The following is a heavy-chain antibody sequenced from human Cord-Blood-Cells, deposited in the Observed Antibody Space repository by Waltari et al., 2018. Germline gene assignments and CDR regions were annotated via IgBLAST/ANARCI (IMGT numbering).Heavy chain of an antibody. Sequence: QVQLVQSGAEVKKPGASVKVSCKASGYTFTGYYMHWVRQAPGQGLEGMGWINPKRGGTNIAQNVQGRVTMTRDTSISTAYMELSRLRSDDTAVYYCARGGSIAARHWGQGTLVTVSS. V-gene: IGHV1-2*02. D-gene: IGHD6-6*01. CDR1: GYTFTGYY. CDR2: INPKRGGT. J-gene: IGHJ4*02. CDR3: ARGGSIAARH.